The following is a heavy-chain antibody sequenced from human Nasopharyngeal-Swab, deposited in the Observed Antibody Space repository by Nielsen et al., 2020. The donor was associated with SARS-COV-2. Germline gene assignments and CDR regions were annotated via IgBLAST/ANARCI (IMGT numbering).Heavy chain of an antibody. CDR3: VGSSWYGDYYYYYGMDV. CDR1: GGSISSSSYY. Sequence: SETLSLTCTVSGGSISSSSYYWGWIRQPPGKGLEWIGSIYYSGSNYYNPSLKSRVTISVDTSKNQFSLKLSSVTAADTAVYYCVGSSWYGDYYYYYGMDVWGQGTTVTVSS. CDR2: IYYSGSN. V-gene: IGHV4-39*07. D-gene: IGHD6-13*01. J-gene: IGHJ6*02.